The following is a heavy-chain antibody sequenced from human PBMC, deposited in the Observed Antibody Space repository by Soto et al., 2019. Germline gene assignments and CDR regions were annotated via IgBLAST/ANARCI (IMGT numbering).Heavy chain of an antibody. J-gene: IGHJ6*02. V-gene: IGHV1-69*13. CDR3: ARYCSGGSCLPYYYYGMDV. CDR2: IIPIFGTA. D-gene: IGHD2-15*01. CDR1: GGTFSSYA. Sequence: ASVKVSCKTSGGTFSSYAFSWVRQAPGQGLEWMGGIIPIFGTADYAQKFQGRLTITADESTSTAYMELSSLRSEDTAVYYCARYCSGGSCLPYYYYGMDVWGQGTTVTVSS.